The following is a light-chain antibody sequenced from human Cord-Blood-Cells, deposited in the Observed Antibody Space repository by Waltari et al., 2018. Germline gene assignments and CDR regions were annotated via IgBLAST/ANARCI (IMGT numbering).Light chain of an antibody. J-gene: IGLJ3*02. CDR2: DVS. Sequence: QSALTQPASVSGSPGQSITISCTGTSSDVGGYNYVSLYQQHPGKAPKLMIYDVSKRPSGVSNRFSGSKSGNTASLTISGLQAEDEADYYCSSYTSSSTFVFGGGTKLTVL. CDR3: SSYTSSSTFV. V-gene: IGLV2-14*01. CDR1: SSDVGGYNY.